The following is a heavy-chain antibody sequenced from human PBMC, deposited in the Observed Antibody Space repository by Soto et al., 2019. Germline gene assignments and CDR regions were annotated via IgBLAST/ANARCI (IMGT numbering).Heavy chain of an antibody. J-gene: IGHJ4*02. CDR1: GGTFSSYT. CDR2: IIPILGIA. V-gene: IGHV1-69*02. D-gene: IGHD5-12*01. CDR3: ARASEYSGYDSGY. Sequence: QVQLVQSGAEVKKPGSSVKVSCKASGGTFSSYTISWVRQAPGQGLEWMGRIIPILGIANYAQKFQGRVTITADKSTSTAYIELSSLRSEDTAVSYCARASEYSGYDSGYWGQGTLVTVSS.